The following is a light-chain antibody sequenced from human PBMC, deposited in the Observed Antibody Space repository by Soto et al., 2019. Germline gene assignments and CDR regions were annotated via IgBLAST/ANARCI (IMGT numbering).Light chain of an antibody. CDR2: EVT. Sequence: QSVLTQPASVSGSPGQSITISCTGSSSDIGAYNFVSWYQQHPGKAPKLMIYEVTYRPSGVSSRFSGSKSGNTASLTISGLQAEDEADYYCSSYTRSSSLIFGGGTKLNVL. CDR3: SSYTRSSSLI. V-gene: IGLV2-14*01. CDR1: SSDIGAYNF. J-gene: IGLJ2*01.